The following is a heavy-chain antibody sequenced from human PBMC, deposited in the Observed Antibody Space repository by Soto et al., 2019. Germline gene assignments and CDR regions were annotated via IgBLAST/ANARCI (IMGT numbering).Heavy chain of an antibody. CDR1: GFSLSNARMG. D-gene: IGHD2-21*01. CDR2: IFSNDET. J-gene: IGHJ4*02. V-gene: IGHV2-26*01. Sequence: QVTSKESGPVLVKPTETLTLTCTVSGFSLSNARMGVSWIRQPPGKALEWLAHIFSNDETAYSTSLKTRLTISKDTSKSQVVLTMGNMDPVDTATYYCARTVARMNLDYWGQGTLVTVSS. CDR3: ARTVARMNLDY.